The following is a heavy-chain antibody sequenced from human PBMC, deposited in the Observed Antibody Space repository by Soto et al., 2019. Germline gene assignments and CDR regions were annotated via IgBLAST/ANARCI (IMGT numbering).Heavy chain of an antibody. CDR3: ARNGGTFDP. Sequence: QVQLVESGGGLVKPGGSLRLSCAASGFIVSDYDMTWIRQTQGRGLEWISYITATAADTSYADSVKGRFTISRDNTRNSVSLYMNNLRAEDTAVYYCARNGGTFDPWGQGTLVTVSA. J-gene: IGHJ5*02. CDR1: GFIVSDYD. V-gene: IGHV3-11*01. D-gene: IGHD3-16*01. CDR2: ITATAADT.